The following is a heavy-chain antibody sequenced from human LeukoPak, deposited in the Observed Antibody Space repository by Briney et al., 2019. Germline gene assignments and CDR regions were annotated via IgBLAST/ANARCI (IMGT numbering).Heavy chain of an antibody. CDR2: MSYDGSNK. D-gene: IGHD2-15*01. V-gene: IGHV3-30*18. CDR3: AKDSGGSVLED. Sequence: GGSLRLSCAASGFIFSGSVMHWVRQAPGKGLEWLAVMSYDGSNKYYGDSVKGRFTISRDNSENTLCLHMNSLRHDDTAVYYCAKDSGGSVLEDWGHGSLVIVSS. J-gene: IGHJ4*01. CDR1: GFIFSGSV.